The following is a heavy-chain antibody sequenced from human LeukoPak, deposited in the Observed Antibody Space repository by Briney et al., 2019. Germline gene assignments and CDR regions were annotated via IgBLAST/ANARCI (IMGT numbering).Heavy chain of an antibody. J-gene: IGHJ4*02. V-gene: IGHV3-30*18. Sequence: QSGGSLRLSCAGSGFTFRSYGMHWVRQAPGKGLEWVAVISYDGSNKYYADSVKGRFTISRDNSKNTLYLQMNSLRAEDTAVYYCAKESPAYVWGSYRFHTPYYFDYWGQGTLVTVSS. D-gene: IGHD3-16*02. CDR2: ISYDGSNK. CDR3: AKESPAYVWGSYRFHTPYYFDY. CDR1: GFTFRSYG.